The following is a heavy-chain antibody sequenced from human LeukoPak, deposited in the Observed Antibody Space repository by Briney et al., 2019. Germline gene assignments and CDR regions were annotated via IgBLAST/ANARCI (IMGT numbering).Heavy chain of an antibody. D-gene: IGHD4-17*01. CDR1: DGSITNYD. Sequence: SETLSLTCTVSDGSITNYDWSGVRQPPGKGLEVIGHVHYSGTANYNPSLRSRVTISIDTSKKHFFLKLKSVTAADTAVYYCARGYGDFRVEGRYFHSWGQGTLVTVPS. J-gene: IGHJ4*02. CDR3: ARGYGDFRVEGRYFHS. CDR2: VHYSGTA. V-gene: IGHV4-59*01.